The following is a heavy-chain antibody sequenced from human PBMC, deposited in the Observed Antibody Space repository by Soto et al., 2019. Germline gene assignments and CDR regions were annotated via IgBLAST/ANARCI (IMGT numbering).Heavy chain of an antibody. CDR1: GFTFSSYA. CDR2: ISYDGSNK. J-gene: IGHJ4*02. D-gene: IGHD5-12*01. CDR3: AREQMATDLAYFDY. V-gene: IGHV3-30-3*01. Sequence: QVQLVESGGGVVQPGRSLRLSCAASGFTFSSYAMHWVRQAPGKGLEWVAVISYDGSNKYYADSVKGRFTISRDNSKNTLYLQMNSLRAEDTAVYYCAREQMATDLAYFDYWGQGTLVTVSS.